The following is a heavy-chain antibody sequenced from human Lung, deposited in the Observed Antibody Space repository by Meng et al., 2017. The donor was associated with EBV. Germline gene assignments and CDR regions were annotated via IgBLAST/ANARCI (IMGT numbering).Heavy chain of an antibody. V-gene: IGHV3-23*01. D-gene: IGHD5-12*01. CDR3: TKARGSDSGYDDY. CDR1: GFTFSSYA. Sequence: EVQLXXXXXGLVXAXXXLRRXCGASGFTFSSYAMSWVRQAPGKGLEWVSTISGSGGTTYYADSVKGRFTISRDNSKNTLYLQMSSLRAEDTAIYYCTKARGSDSGYDDYWGQGTLVTVSS. CDR2: ISGSGGTT. J-gene: IGHJ4*02.